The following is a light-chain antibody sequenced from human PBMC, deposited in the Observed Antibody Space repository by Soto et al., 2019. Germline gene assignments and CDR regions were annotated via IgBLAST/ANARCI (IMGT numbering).Light chain of an antibody. J-gene: IGLJ1*01. Sequence: QSVLTQPRSVSGAPGQRVTISCTGSSSNIGAGYDVHWYQQLPGTAPKLLIYGNSNRPSGVPDRFSGSKSGTSASLAITGLQAEDEADYSCQSYDSSPSYVFGTGTKVTVL. V-gene: IGLV1-40*01. CDR1: SSNIGAGYD. CDR3: QSYDSSPSYV. CDR2: GNS.